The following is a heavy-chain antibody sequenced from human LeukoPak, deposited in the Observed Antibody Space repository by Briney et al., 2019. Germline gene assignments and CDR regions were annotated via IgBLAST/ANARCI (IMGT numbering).Heavy chain of an antibody. CDR3: ARDLYVGSGRNYIAP. J-gene: IGHJ5*02. V-gene: IGHV3-21*01. D-gene: IGHD3-10*01. CDR2: ISSSGGYI. Sequence: SGGSLRLSCPASGFTFPDFSMTGVRQAPGKGLEWVSAISSSGGYIYYADSVKGRFTIPRDNAKNSLYLQMNSLRAEDTAVYYCARDLYVGSGRNYIAPGGQGTLVTVSS. CDR1: GFTFPDFS.